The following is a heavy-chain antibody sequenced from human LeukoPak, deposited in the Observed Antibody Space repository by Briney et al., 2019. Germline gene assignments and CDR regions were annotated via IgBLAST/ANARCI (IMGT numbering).Heavy chain of an antibody. CDR3: ARGVVGTTSEFDY. V-gene: IGHV3-48*03. CDR2: ISSSGSTI. CDR1: GFTFSSYE. Sequence: SGGSLRLSCAASGFTFSSYEMNWVRQAPGKGLEWISYISSSGSTIYYADSVKGRFTISRDNAKNSLYLQMNSLRAEDTAVYYCARGVVGTTSEFDYWGQGTLVTVSS. D-gene: IGHD1-26*01. J-gene: IGHJ4*02.